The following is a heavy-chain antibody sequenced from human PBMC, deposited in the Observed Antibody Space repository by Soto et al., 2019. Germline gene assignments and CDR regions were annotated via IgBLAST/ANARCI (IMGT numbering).Heavy chain of an antibody. V-gene: IGHV3-23*01. CDR2: ISGSGGST. CDR3: AKDSELRDSQGVVVLTAAMLLRY. D-gene: IGHD2-2*01. Sequence: GGSLRLSCAASGFTFSSYAMSWVRQAPGKGLEWVSAISGSGGSTYYADSVKGRFTISRDNSKNTLYLQMNSLRAEDTAVYYCAKDSELRDSQGVVVLTAAMLLRYWGQGTLVPASS. CDR1: GFTFSSYA. J-gene: IGHJ4*02.